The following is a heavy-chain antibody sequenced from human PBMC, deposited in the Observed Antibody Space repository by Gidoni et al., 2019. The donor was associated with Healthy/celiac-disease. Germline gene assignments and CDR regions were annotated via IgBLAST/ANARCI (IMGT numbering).Heavy chain of an antibody. V-gene: IGHV4-30-4*01. D-gene: IGHD5-12*01. J-gene: IGHJ6*03. CDR3: ASIMVATISDYYYYMDV. CDR2: IYYSGST. CDR1: GCSISRGDYY. Sequence: QVQLQESGPGLVKPSQTLSLTCTVSGCSISRGDYYWSWIRQPPGKGLEWIGYIYYSGSTYYNPSLKSRVTISVDTSKNQFSLKLSSVTAADTAVYYCASIMVATISDYYYYMDVWGKGTTVTVSS.